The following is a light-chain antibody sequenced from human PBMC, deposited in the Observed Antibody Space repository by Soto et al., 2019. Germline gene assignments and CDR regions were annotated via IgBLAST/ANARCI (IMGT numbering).Light chain of an antibody. V-gene: IGKV1-5*01. CDR3: QQYNSYPGT. CDR2: DAS. J-gene: IGKJ1*01. Sequence: DIQMTQSPSTLSASVGDRVTITCRASQDIVNWLAWYQHTPGKAPQLLIFDASTLQSGVPSRFIGSASGTEFTLTINNLQPDDLGTYFCQQYNSYPGTFGQGTKVEI. CDR1: QDIVNW.